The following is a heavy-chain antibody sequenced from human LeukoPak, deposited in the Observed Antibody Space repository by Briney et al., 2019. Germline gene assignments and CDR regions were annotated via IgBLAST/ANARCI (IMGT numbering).Heavy chain of an antibody. Sequence: GGSLRLSCAASGFTVSSNYMSWVRQAPGKGLEWVSVIYSGGSTYYADSVKGRFTISRDNSKNTLYLQMNSLRAEDTAVYYCARCNSLFAFDIWGQGTMVTVSS. D-gene: IGHD2/OR15-2a*01. J-gene: IGHJ3*02. V-gene: IGHV3-53*01. CDR3: ARCNSLFAFDI. CDR1: GFTVSSNY. CDR2: IYSGGST.